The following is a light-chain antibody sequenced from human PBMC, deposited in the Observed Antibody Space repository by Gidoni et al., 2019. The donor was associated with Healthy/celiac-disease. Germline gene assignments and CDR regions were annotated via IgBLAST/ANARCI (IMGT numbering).Light chain of an antibody. CDR3: QQYGSPGIT. Sequence: EIVLTQSPGTLSLSPGERATLSCRASQSVSSSYLAWYQQKPGQAPRLLIYVASSRATGIPDRFSGSGSGTDFTLTISRLEPEDFAVYYCQQYGSPGITFGQXTRLEIK. J-gene: IGKJ5*01. CDR2: VAS. V-gene: IGKV3-20*01. CDR1: QSVSSSY.